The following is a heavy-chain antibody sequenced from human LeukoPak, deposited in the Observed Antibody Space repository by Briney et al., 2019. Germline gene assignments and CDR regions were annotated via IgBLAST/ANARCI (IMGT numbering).Heavy chain of an antibody. CDR2: TYYKSAWYN. J-gene: IGHJ4*02. V-gene: IGHV6-1*01. Sequence: SQTLSLTCAISGDSVSRDSIAWNWIRQSPSRGLEWLGRTYYKSAWYNDYAVSVKGRIIINPDTSKNQFSLQLNSVTPEDTAVYYCARFLDGYNPFDYWGQGTLVTVSS. CDR3: ARFLDGYNPFDY. D-gene: IGHD5-24*01. CDR1: GDSVSRDSIA.